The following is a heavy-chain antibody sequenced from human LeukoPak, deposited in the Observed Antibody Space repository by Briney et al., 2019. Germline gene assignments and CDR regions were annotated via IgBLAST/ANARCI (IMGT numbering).Heavy chain of an antibody. CDR3: ARDGYSYGFHYYYGMDV. D-gene: IGHD5-18*01. Sequence: GGSLRLSCAASGFTFSSYWMHWVRQAPGKGQVWVSRINSDGSSTSYADSVKGRFTISRDNAKNTLYLQMNSLRAEDTAVYYCARDGYSYGFHYYYGMDVWGQGTTVTVSS. V-gene: IGHV3-74*01. CDR2: INSDGSST. CDR1: GFTFSSYW. J-gene: IGHJ6*02.